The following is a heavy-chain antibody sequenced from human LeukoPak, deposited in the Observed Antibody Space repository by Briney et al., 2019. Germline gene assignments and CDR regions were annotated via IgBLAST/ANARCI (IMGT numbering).Heavy chain of an antibody. Sequence: GGSLRLSCAASGFPFSTYAMSWVRQAPGKGLEWVSGIGGSDGSTYYADSAKGRFTISRDNSKNTLYLQMNSLRAEDTAVYYCAKAVGDTAMVDAFDIWGQGTMVTVSS. CDR2: IGGSDGST. CDR3: AKAVGDTAMVDAFDI. D-gene: IGHD5-18*01. V-gene: IGHV3-23*01. J-gene: IGHJ3*02. CDR1: GFPFSTYA.